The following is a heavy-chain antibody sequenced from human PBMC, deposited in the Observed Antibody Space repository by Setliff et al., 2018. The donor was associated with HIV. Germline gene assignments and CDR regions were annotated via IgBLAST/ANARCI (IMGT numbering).Heavy chain of an antibody. D-gene: IGHD3-16*02. CDR2: VYYSGDT. J-gene: IGHJ4*02. CDR3: ARHLAEADRYRFSRVHGALKY. Sequence: PSETLSLTCSVSGGSISSHYWTWIRQSPGKGLEWIGSVYYSGDTDYNPSLKSRVSTSVDKSRNQFSLKLSPVTAADTAVYYCARHLAEADRYRFSRVHGALKYWGQGALVTVSS. CDR1: GGSISSHY. V-gene: IGHV4-59*11.